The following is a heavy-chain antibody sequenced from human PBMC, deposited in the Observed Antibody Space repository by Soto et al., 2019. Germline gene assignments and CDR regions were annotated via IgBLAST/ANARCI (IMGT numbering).Heavy chain of an antibody. V-gene: IGHV1-3*01. CDR1: GYTFTSYA. CDR3: ARGYDSSGYYIFDY. Sequence: ASVKVSCKASGYTFTSYAMHWVRQAPGQRLEWMGWINAGNGNTKYSQKFQGRVTITRDTSASTACMELSSLRSEDTAVYYCARGYDSSGYYIFDYWGQGTLVTVSS. J-gene: IGHJ4*02. D-gene: IGHD3-22*01. CDR2: INAGNGNT.